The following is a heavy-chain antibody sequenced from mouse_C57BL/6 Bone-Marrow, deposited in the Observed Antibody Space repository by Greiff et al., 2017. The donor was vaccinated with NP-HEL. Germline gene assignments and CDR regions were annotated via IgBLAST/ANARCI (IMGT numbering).Heavy chain of an antibody. CDR1: GYTFTSYG. D-gene: IGHD2-5*01. CDR2: IYPRSGNT. Sequence: QVQLQQSGAELARPGASVKLSCKASGYTFTSYGISWVKQRTGQGLEWIGEIYPRSGNTYYNEKFKGKATLTADKSSSTAYMELRSLTSEDSAVYFCARGPYSNSPCYFVYSGQSTTLTDSS. CDR3: ARGPYSNSPCYFVY. V-gene: IGHV1-81*01. J-gene: IGHJ2*01.